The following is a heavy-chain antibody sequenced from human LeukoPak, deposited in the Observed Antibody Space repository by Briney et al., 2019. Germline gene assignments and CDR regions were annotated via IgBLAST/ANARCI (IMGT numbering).Heavy chain of an antibody. J-gene: IGHJ4*02. CDR2: INHSGST. CDR1: GGSFSGYY. CDR3: ARGSGYSSSWYRRRYFDY. V-gene: IGHV4-34*01. D-gene: IGHD6-13*01. Sequence: PSETLSLPCAVYGGSFSGYYWSWIRQPPGKGLEWFGEINHSGSTNYNPSLKSRVTISVDTSKNQFSLKLSSVTAADTAVYYCARGSGYSSSWYRRRYFDYWGQGTLVTVSS.